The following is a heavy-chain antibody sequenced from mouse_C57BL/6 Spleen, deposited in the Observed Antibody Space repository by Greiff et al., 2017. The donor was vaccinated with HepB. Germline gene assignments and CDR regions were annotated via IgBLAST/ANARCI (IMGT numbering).Heavy chain of an antibody. CDR2: IDPANGNT. CDR3: AALRYQLGDYFDY. V-gene: IGHV14-3*01. CDR1: GFNIKNTY. Sequence: VQLKQSVAELVRPGASVKLSCTASGFNIKNTYMHWVKQRPEQGLEWIGRIDPANGNTKYAPKFQGKATITADTSSNTAYLQLSSLTSEDTAIYYCAALRYQLGDYFDYWGQGTTLTVSS. J-gene: IGHJ2*01. D-gene: IGHD1-1*01.